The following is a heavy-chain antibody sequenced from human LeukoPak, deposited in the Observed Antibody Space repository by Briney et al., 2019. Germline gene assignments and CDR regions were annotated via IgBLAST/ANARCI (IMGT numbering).Heavy chain of an antibody. Sequence: ASVKVSCKVSGYTLTELSMHWVRQAPGEGLEWMGGFDPEDGETIYAQKFQGRVTMSEDTSTDTAYMELSSLRSEDTAVYYCATVLLYDSSGYPATGAFDIWGQGTMVTVSS. CDR1: GYTLTELS. CDR2: FDPEDGET. V-gene: IGHV1-24*01. J-gene: IGHJ3*02. CDR3: ATVLLYDSSGYPATGAFDI. D-gene: IGHD3-22*01.